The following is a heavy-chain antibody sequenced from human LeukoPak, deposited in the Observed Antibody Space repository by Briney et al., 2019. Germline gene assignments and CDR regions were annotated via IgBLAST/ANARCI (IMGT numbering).Heavy chain of an antibody. Sequence: GGSLRLACAASGFTFSDNYMTWIRQAPGKGLEWVSYISSSGSTIYYADSVKGRFTISRDNAKNSLYLQMNSLRAEDTAVYYCARALVVPAAMRGDSGWYLDAFDIWGQGTMVTVSS. CDR1: GFTFSDNY. J-gene: IGHJ3*02. CDR2: ISSSGSTI. CDR3: ARALVVPAAMRGDSGWYLDAFDI. V-gene: IGHV3-11*04. D-gene: IGHD2-2*01.